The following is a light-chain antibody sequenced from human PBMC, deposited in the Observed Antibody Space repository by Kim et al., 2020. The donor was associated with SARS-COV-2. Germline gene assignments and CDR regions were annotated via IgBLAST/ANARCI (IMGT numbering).Light chain of an antibody. Sequence: EIVMTQSPATLSVSPGESVTLSCRASQGVRNNVAWYQQKPGQTPRLLIYGASARATDIPARFSGSGSGIEFTLTISSLQSDDSAVYYCQQYIKRMFGQWTKVDIK. J-gene: IGKJ1*01. V-gene: IGKV3-15*01. CDR3: QQYIKRM. CDR1: QGVRNN. CDR2: GAS.